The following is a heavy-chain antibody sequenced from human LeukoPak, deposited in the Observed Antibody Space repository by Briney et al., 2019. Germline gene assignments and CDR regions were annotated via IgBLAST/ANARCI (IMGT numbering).Heavy chain of an antibody. CDR2: INADGSSI. D-gene: IGHD4-17*01. V-gene: IGHV3-74*01. J-gene: IGHJ3*02. CDR1: GFSFSSYW. Sequence: PGGSLRLSCAASGFSFSSYWVHWIRQAPGKGLVWVARINADGSSISYVDSVKGRFTISRDNAENTLDLQMKSLRAEDTAVYYCVTSTTAVNQGAFDIWGQGTMVTVSS. CDR3: VTSTTAVNQGAFDI.